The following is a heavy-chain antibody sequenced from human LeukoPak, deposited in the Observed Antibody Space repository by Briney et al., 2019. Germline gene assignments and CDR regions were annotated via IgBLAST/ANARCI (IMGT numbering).Heavy chain of an antibody. CDR2: INPNSGGT. Sequence: ASVKVSCKASGYTFTGYYMHWVRQAPGQGLEWMGSINPNSGGTNYAQKFQGRVTMTRDTSISTAYMELGRLRSDDTAVYYCARDRVLGGYYDFWSGYYPDPAFDYWGQGTLVTVSS. D-gene: IGHD3-3*01. J-gene: IGHJ4*02. CDR1: GYTFTGYY. CDR3: ARDRVLGGYYDFWSGYYPDPAFDY. V-gene: IGHV1-2*02.